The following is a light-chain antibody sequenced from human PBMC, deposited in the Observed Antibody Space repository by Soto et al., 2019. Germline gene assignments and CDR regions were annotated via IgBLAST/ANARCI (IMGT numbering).Light chain of an antibody. CDR2: VTS. J-gene: IGKJ1*01. CDR3: QQTYSAPGT. CDR1: QNITKF. Sequence: DIQMTQSPSSLSASVGGRVTVTCRTSQNITKFLNWYQEKPGKAPKVLIYVTSNLHNGVPSRFSGSGSGTEFTLTISNLQPEDFATYYCQQTYSAPGTFGQGTRVEV. V-gene: IGKV1-39*01.